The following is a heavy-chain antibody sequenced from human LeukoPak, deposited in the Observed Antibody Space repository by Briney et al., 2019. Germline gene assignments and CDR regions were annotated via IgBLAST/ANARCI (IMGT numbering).Heavy chain of an antibody. D-gene: IGHD3-10*01. CDR2: TSSDLNVK. J-gene: IGHJ4*02. CDR1: GFTFGNYG. Sequence: GGSLRLSCVGSGFTFGNYGMSWVRQAPGKGLEWVAVTSSDLNVKLYADSVKGRFTISRDNSRSTLYLQMNSLRPEDTAIYYCAREGYYGSGSPPSLYFDYWGQGTLVTVSS. V-gene: IGHV3-30*03. CDR3: AREGYYGSGSPPSLYFDY.